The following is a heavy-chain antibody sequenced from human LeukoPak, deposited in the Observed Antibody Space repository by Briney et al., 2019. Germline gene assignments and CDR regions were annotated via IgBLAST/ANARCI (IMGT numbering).Heavy chain of an antibody. V-gene: IGHV3-73*01. D-gene: IGHD6-19*01. CDR2: IRSKANSYAT. Sequence: PGGSLRLSCAASGFTFSGSAMHWVRQASGKGLEWVGRIRSKANSYATAYAASVKGRFTISRDDSKNTAYLQMNSLKTEDTAVYYCTSARIAVAGTSDDAFDIWGQGTMVTVSS. CDR1: GFTFSGSA. CDR3: TSARIAVAGTSDDAFDI. J-gene: IGHJ3*02.